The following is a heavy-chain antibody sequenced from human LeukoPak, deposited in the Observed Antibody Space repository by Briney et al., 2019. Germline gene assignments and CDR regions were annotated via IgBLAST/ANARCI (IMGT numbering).Heavy chain of an antibody. J-gene: IGHJ6*03. CDR3: ARGVGGSYRYYYYYYMDV. Sequence: ASVKVSCKASGYTVTSYDINWVRQATGQGLEWMGWMNPNSGNTGYAQKFQGRVTMTRNTSISTAYMELSSLRSEDTAVYYCARGVGGSYRYYYYYYMDVWGRGTTVTISS. CDR2: MNPNSGNT. D-gene: IGHD1-26*01. V-gene: IGHV1-8*01. CDR1: GYTVTSYD.